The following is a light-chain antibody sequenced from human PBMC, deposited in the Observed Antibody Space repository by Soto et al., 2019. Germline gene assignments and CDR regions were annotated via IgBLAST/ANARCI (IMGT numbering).Light chain of an antibody. CDR1: QSISNF. J-gene: IGKJ5*01. Sequence: EIVLTQSPATLSLSPGERATLSCRASQSISNFLAWYQQKPGQAPRLLIYDASKXATXIPDRFSGSGSGTDFILTISSVEPDDFAVYYCQQRSNWPPITFGQGTRLEI. CDR2: DAS. CDR3: QQRSNWPPIT. V-gene: IGKV3-11*01.